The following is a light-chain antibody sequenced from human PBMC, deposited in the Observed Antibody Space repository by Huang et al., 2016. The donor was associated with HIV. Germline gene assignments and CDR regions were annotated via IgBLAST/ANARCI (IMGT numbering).Light chain of an antibody. J-gene: IGKJ2*01. Sequence: EIVFTQSPVTLSLSPGEGASLSCRAIQGVHNSYLAWYQQKPGQAPRLRIFGASNRATGVPHRFRGSESGTDFTLTISGLDPEDFAVYYCQQYGTLPYTFGQGTKLEI. CDR1: QGVHNSY. CDR3: QQYGTLPYT. V-gene: IGKV3-20*01. CDR2: GAS.